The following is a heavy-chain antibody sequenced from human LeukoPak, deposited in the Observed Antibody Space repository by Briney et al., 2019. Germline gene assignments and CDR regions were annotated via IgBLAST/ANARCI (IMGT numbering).Heavy chain of an antibody. V-gene: IGHV3-23*01. Sequence: GGSLRLSCAASGFTFTNYAMSWVRQAPGKGLEWVSTITDSGGTTFYVGSVKGRFTISRDNFKNTVYLQMNSLRAEDTAVYYCAKYYDFWSGYPLSIDYWGQGTLVTVSS. CDR3: AKYYDFWSGYPLSIDY. CDR2: ITDSGGTT. D-gene: IGHD3-3*01. CDR1: GFTFTNYA. J-gene: IGHJ4*02.